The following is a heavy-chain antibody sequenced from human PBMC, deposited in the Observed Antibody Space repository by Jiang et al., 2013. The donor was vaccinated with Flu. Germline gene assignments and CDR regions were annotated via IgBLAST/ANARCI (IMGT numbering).Heavy chain of an antibody. V-gene: IGHV4-34*01. CDR3: ARQETYYFGSGSKVWVYFDY. D-gene: IGHD3-10*01. J-gene: IGHJ4*02. Sequence: LKPSETLSLTSAVYGGSFTGYYWSWIRQPPGKGLEWIGEINDSGSTNYNPSLKSRVTISVETSKKQFSLKLSSVTAADTAVYYCARQETYYFGSGSKVWVYFDYWGQ. CDR2: INDSGST. CDR1: GGSFTGYY.